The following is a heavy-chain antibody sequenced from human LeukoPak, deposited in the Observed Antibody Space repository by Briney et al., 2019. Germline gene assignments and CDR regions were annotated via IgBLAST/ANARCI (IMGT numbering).Heavy chain of an antibody. CDR3: ARGVRLQSNTERNNWFDP. CDR1: GGSISSSSYY. D-gene: IGHD4-11*01. V-gene: IGHV4-39*07. Sequence: PSETLSLSCTVSGGSISSSSYYWGWIRQPPGKGLEWIGSIYYSGSTYYNPSLKSGVTISVDTSKNQFSLKLSSVTAADTAVYYCARGVRLQSNTERNNWFDPWGQGTLVTVSS. J-gene: IGHJ5*02. CDR2: IYYSGST.